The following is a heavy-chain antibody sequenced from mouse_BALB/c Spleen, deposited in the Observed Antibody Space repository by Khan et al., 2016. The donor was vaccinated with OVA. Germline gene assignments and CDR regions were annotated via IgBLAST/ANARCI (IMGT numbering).Heavy chain of an antibody. D-gene: IGHD2-10*01. CDR3: ARVGPYHANYGAWFAY. CDR2: MTPSHGYT. Sequence: QVQLKQSGAELARPGASVKMSCKASGYTFTSYTMHWVKQRPGQGLEWIGYMTPSHGYTNYNQKFRDKATLTADKSSSTAYMQLSSLTSEDSAVYYCARVGPYHANYGAWFAYWGQGTLVTVSA. J-gene: IGHJ3*01. CDR1: GYTFTSYT. V-gene: IGHV1-4*01.